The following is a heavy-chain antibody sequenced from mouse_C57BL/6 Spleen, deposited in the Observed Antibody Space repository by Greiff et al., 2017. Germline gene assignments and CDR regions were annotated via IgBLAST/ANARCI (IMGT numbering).Heavy chain of an antibody. CDR1: GYTFTSYW. Sequence: VQLQQPGAELVMPGASVKLSCKASGYTFTSYWMHWVKQRPGQGLEWIGEIDPSDSYTNYNQKFKGKSTLTVDKSSSTAYMQLSSLTSEDSAVYYCARYEYGNYVRAMDYWGQGTSVTVSS. CDR2: IDPSDSYT. J-gene: IGHJ4*01. V-gene: IGHV1-69*01. CDR3: ARYEYGNYVRAMDY. D-gene: IGHD2-1*01.